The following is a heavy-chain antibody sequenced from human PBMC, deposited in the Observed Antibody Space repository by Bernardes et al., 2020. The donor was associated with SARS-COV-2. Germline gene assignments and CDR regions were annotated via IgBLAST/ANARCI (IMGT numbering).Heavy chain of an antibody. Sequence: ASVKVSCKASGYTFTNYGLSWVRQAPGQGLEWMGWISPYNGNTNYAQKFQDGVTITADTSTNTVYMELRSLRSDDTAIYYCARAFPYYDKAGGIYRYAGDNDSWGQGTLVTVSS. CDR3: ARAFPYYDKAGGIYRYAGDNDS. CDR2: ISPYNGNT. CDR1: GYTFTNYG. D-gene: IGHD3-16*02. V-gene: IGHV1-18*01. J-gene: IGHJ4*02.